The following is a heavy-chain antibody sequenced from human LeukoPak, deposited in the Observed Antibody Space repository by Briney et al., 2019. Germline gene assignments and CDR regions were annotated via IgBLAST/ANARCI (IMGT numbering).Heavy chain of an antibody. V-gene: IGHV1-69*05. CDR3: ARGYSGYDKYYYYYMDV. D-gene: IGHD5-12*01. CDR1: GGTFSSYA. CDR2: IIPIFGTA. J-gene: IGHJ6*03. Sequence: SVKVSCKASGGTFSSYAISWVRQPPGQGLEWMGGIIPIFGTANYAQKFQGRVTITTDESTSTAYMELSSLRSEDTAVYYCARGYSGYDKYYYYYMDVWGKGTTVTVSS.